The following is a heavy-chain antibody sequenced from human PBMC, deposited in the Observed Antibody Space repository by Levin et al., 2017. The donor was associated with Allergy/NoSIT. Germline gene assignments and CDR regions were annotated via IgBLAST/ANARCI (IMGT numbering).Heavy chain of an antibody. Sequence: GESLKISCEASGFAFNNYEMTWVRQAPGKGLEWVSYISISGGNTYYADHVKGRFTISRDNAKNSLFLQMNSLRAEDTAVYYCASGPISDYWGQGTLVAVSS. J-gene: IGHJ4*02. CDR2: ISISGGNT. CDR3: ASGPISDY. CDR1: GFAFNNYE. D-gene: IGHD5-24*01. V-gene: IGHV3-48*03.